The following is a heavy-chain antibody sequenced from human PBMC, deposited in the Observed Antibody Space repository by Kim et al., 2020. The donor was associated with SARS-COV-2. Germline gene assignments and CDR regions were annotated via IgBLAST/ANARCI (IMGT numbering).Heavy chain of an antibody. D-gene: IGHD4-17*01. Sequence: ADSGKGRFTISRDNAKNSLYLQMNSLRAEDTALYYCAKDQTTVDSGPVDYWGQGTLVTVSS. J-gene: IGHJ4*02. V-gene: IGHV3-9*01. CDR3: AKDQTTVDSGPVDY.